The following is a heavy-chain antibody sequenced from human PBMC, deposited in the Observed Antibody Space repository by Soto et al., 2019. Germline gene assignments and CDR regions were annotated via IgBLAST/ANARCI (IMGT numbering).Heavy chain of an antibody. CDR1: GFTVNTNY. D-gene: IGHD1-7*01. Sequence: RRLSCAASGFTVNTNYMTWVRQAPGKGLEWVSVLYSGGSAYYADSVRGRFTISRDNSKNTLYLQMNSLRAEDTAMYYCTSGTVTITYWGQGTLVTVSS. CDR2: LYSGGSA. V-gene: IGHV3-53*01. CDR3: TSGTVTITY. J-gene: IGHJ4*02.